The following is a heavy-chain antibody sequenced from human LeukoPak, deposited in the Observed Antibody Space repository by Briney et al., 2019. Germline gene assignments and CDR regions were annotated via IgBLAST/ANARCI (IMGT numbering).Heavy chain of an antibody. CDR3: ARTPTISGSYVHRRGYWFDP. Sequence: ASVKVSCKASGYTFTSYGISWVRQAPGQGLEWMGIINPSGGSTSYAQKFQGRVTMTRDTSTSTVYMELSSLRSEDTAVYYCARTPTISGSYVHRRGYWFDPWGQGTLVTVSS. D-gene: IGHD3-10*01. CDR2: INPSGGST. V-gene: IGHV1-46*01. J-gene: IGHJ5*02. CDR1: GYTFTSYG.